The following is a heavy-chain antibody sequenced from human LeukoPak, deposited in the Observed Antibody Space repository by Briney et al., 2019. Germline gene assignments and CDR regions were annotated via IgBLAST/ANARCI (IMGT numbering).Heavy chain of an antibody. CDR3: ARHVYYGSGTYVGEDYFDY. CDR1: GGSISTTTYY. D-gene: IGHD3-10*01. CDR2: IYYSVGT. J-gene: IGHJ4*02. V-gene: IGHV4-39*01. Sequence: SETLSLTCTVSGGSISTTTYYWGWIRQPPGKGLEWIGSIYYSVGTYYNPSLKSRVTISVDTSKNQFSLKLSSVTAADMAVYYCARHVYYGSGTYVGEDYFDYWGQGTLVTVSS.